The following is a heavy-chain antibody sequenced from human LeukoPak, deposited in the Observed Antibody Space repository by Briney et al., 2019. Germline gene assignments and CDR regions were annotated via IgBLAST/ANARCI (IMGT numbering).Heavy chain of an antibody. CDR1: GGSMTNDTFY. Sequence: SETLSLTCTVSGGSMTNDTFYWGWIRQPPGKGLEWIGSIYHIGPSYYNPSLKSRVTISVDTSKKHFSLKLSSVTAADTAVYYCARVLIWFGQLQNWFDPWGPGTLVTVSS. CDR2: IYHIGPS. V-gene: IGHV4-39*07. J-gene: IGHJ5*02. CDR3: ARVLIWFGQLQNWFDP. D-gene: IGHD3-10*01.